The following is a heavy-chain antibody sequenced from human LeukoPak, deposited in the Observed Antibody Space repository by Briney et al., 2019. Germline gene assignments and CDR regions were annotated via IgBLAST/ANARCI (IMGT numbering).Heavy chain of an antibody. J-gene: IGHJ4*02. V-gene: IGHV3-72*01. CDR2: TRNKANSYTT. CDR3: TRVRLGIAKFFDY. CDR1: GFTFSDHY. Sequence: GGSLRLSCAASGFTFSDHYMDWVRQAPGKGLEWVGRTRNKANSYTTEYAASVKGRFTISRDDSKNSLYLQMNSLKTEDTAVYYCTRVRLGIAKFFDYWGQGTLVTVSS. D-gene: IGHD7-27*01.